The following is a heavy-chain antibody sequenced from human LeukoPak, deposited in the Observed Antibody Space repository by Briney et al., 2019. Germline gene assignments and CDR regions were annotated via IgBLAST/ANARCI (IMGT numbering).Heavy chain of an antibody. CDR2: ISGSGGST. Sequence: GGSLRLSCAASGFTFSSYAMSWVRQAPGKGLEWVSAISGSGGSTYYADSVKGRFTISRDNAKNSLYLQMNNLITEDTALYYCAEAHGYSSSWYQKSFDYWGQGTLVTVSS. CDR3: AEAHGYSSSWYQKSFDY. J-gene: IGHJ4*02. D-gene: IGHD6-13*01. CDR1: GFTFSSYA. V-gene: IGHV3-23*01.